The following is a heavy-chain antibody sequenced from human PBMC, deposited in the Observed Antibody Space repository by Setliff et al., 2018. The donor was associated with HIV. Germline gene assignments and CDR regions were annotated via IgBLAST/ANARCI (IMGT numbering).Heavy chain of an antibody. CDR2: IYFIGRT. CDR3: ATSEWELIDFDY. D-gene: IGHD1-26*01. CDR1: GFTFSIYSMN. J-gene: IGHJ4*02. Sequence: NPGGSLRLSCTASGFTFSIYSMNWVRQAPGKGLEWIGYIYFIGRTYYNPSLKSRVTMSVDTSKHQFSLNLNSVTAADTAVYFCATSEWELIDFDYWGQGTLVTVSS. V-gene: IGHV4-59*04.